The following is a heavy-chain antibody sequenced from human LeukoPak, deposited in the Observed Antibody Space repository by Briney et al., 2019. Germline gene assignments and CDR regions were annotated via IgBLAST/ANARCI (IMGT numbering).Heavy chain of an antibody. CDR1: GFTFSSYE. J-gene: IGHJ4*02. CDR3: AIGEGFDY. Sequence: GGSLRLSCAASGFTFSSYEMNWVRQAPGKGLEWMSYIRGSGSTIYYADSVKGRFTISRDNDKNSLYLQMNSLRAEDTAVYYFAIGEGFDYWGQGTLVPVSS. V-gene: IGHV3-48*03. D-gene: IGHD1-26*01. CDR2: IRGSGSTI.